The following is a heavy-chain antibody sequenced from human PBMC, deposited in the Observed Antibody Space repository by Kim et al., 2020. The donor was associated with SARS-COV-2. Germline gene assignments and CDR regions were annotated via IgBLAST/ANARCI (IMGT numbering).Heavy chain of an antibody. V-gene: IGHV1-69*01. J-gene: IGHJ5*02. Sequence: QKFQGRVTITADESTSTAYMELSSLRSEDTAVYYCAPLCSGGSCWTWFDPWGQGTLVTVSS. CDR3: APLCSGGSCWTWFDP. D-gene: IGHD2-15*01.